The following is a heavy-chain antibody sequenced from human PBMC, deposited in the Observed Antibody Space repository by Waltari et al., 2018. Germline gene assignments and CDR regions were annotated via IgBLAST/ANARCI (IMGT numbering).Heavy chain of an antibody. CDR1: GFPFGSYW. D-gene: IGHD5-12*01. Sequence: EVQLVESGGGLVQPGGSLRLSCAASGFPFGSYWMSWVRQAPGEGLEGVANIKQDGSEKYYVDSVKGRFTISRDNAKNSLYLQMNSLRAEDTAVYDCASTEWLQDWGQGTLVTVSS. CDR3: ASTEWLQD. J-gene: IGHJ4*02. V-gene: IGHV3-7*01. CDR2: IKQDGSEK.